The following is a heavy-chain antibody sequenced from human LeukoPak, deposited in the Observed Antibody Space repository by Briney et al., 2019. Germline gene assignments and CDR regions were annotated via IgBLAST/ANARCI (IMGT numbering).Heavy chain of an antibody. J-gene: IGHJ3*02. CDR3: ARGGSGSHTYAFDI. D-gene: IGHD1-26*01. V-gene: IGHV3-23*01. CDR2: ISGSGGST. Sequence: GGSLRLSCAASGFTFSSYAMSWVRQAPGKGLEWVSAISGSGGSTYYADSVKGRFTISRDNSKNTQYLQMNSLRAEDTAVYYCARGGSGSHTYAFDIWGQGTMVTVSS. CDR1: GFTFSSYA.